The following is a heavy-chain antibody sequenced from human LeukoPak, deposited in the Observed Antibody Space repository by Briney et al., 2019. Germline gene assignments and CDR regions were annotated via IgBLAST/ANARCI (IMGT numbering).Heavy chain of an antibody. J-gene: IGHJ6*02. D-gene: IGHD1-1*01. CDR3: AINPGGMDV. CDR2: IGSSSSFT. CDR1: GFTFSDYY. V-gene: IGHV3-11*03. Sequence: GRSLRLSCAAFGFTFSDYYMSWIRQAPGKGLEWVSYIGSSSSFTNYADSVKGRFTISRDNAKNSLYLQMNSLRAEDTAVYYCAINPGGMDVWGQGTTVTVSS.